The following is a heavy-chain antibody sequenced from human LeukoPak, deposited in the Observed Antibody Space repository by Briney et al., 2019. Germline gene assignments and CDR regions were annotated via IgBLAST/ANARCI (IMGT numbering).Heavy chain of an antibody. Sequence: GGSLRLSCAASGFTFSSFGMHWVRRAPGKGLEWMTFIRNDGTVQYYADSVKGRFTISRDNSKNTLYLQMNSLIPEDTAVYYCAKTHSASWGFFDYWGTGTLVTVSS. V-gene: IGHV3-30*02. CDR3: AKTHSASWGFFDY. D-gene: IGHD1-26*01. J-gene: IGHJ4*02. CDR2: IRNDGTVQ. CDR1: GFTFSSFG.